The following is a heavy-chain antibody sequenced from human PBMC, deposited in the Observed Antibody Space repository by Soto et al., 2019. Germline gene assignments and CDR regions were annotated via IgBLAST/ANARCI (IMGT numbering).Heavy chain of an antibody. CDR2: INAGNGNT. Sequence: QVQLVQSGAEVKKPGASVKVSCKASGYTFTSYAMHWVRQAPGQRLEWMGWINAGNGNTKYSQKCQGRVTITRDTSASTAYMELSSLRSEDTAVYYCARSAARYYGYFDYWGQGTLVTVSS. CDR3: ARSAARYYGYFDY. D-gene: IGHD3-10*01. V-gene: IGHV1-3*01. CDR1: GYTFTSYA. J-gene: IGHJ4*02.